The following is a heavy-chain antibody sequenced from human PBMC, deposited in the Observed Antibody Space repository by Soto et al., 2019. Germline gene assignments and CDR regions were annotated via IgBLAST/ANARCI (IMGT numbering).Heavy chain of an antibody. J-gene: IGHJ4*02. CDR2: SSNSGTYT. D-gene: IGHD3-10*02. V-gene: IGHV3-11*06. Sequence: PGGSLRLSCAASGFTFSDYYMSWIRQAPGKGLEWLSYSSNSGTYTRYADSVKGRFPISRDNAKNSLFLQINSLRGEDTAIYYCARSGDNYNVLDYWGQGTPVTVSS. CDR1: GFTFSDYY. CDR3: ARSGDNYNVLDY.